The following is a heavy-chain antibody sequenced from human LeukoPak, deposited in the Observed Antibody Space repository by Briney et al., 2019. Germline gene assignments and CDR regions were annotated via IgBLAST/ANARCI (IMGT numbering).Heavy chain of an antibody. CDR3: ARAPPRTGAPFDY. J-gene: IGHJ4*02. CDR2: IYSSGST. D-gene: IGHD3/OR15-3a*01. Sequence: SETLSLTCTVSGGSISSYYWSWIRQPPGKGLEWVGYIYSSGSTNYNPSLQSRVTISVDTSKNQFSLKLGSVTPPDTAVYYCARAPPRTGAPFDYWGQGTLVTVSS. V-gene: IGHV4-59*01. CDR1: GGSISSYY.